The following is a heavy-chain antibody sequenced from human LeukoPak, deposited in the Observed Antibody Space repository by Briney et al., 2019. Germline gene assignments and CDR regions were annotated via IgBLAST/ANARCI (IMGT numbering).Heavy chain of an antibody. J-gene: IGHJ4*02. CDR2: INPSGGST. CDR1: GYTFTSYY. D-gene: IGHD2-15*01. V-gene: IGHV1-46*01. Sequence: ASVKVSCKASGYTFTSYYMHWVRQAPGQGLEWTGIINPSGGSTSYAQKFQGRVTMTRDTSTSTVYMELSSLRSEDTAAYYCAREYRSGGSCYGLDYWGQGTLVTVSS. CDR3: AREYRSGGSCYGLDY.